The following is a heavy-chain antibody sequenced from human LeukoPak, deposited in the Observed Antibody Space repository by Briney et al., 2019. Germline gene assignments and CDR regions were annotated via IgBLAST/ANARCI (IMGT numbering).Heavy chain of an antibody. V-gene: IGHV4-39*07. CDR2: IYYSGST. CDR1: GGSISSSSYY. CDR3: AIEGYSGYVEVFDY. D-gene: IGHD5-12*01. Sequence: PSETLSLTCTVSGGSISSSSYYWGWIRQPPGKGLEWIGSIYYSGSTYYNPSLKSRVTISVDTSKNQFSLKLSSVTAADTAVYYCAIEGYSGYVEVFDYWGQGTLVTVSS. J-gene: IGHJ4*02.